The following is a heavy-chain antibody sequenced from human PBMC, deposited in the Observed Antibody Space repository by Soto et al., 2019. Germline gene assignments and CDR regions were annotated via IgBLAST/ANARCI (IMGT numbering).Heavy chain of an antibody. CDR1: GGSISSSNW. D-gene: IGHD4-17*01. CDR2: IYHSGST. J-gene: IGHJ6*02. V-gene: IGHV4-4*02. CDR3: ARDRGDYTPGGDV. Sequence: SETLSLTCAVSGGSISSSNWWSWVRQPPGKGLEWIGEIYHSGSTNYNPSLKSRVTISVDKSKNQFSLKLSSVTAADTAVYYCARDRGDYTPGGDVWGQGTTVTVSS.